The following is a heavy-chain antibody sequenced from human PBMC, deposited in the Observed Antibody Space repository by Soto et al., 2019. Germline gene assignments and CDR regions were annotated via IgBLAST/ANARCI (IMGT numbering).Heavy chain of an antibody. Sequence: QVQLVQSGAEVKKPGASVKVSCKASGYTFTSYGISWVRQAPGQGLEWMGWISAYNGNTNYAQKLQGRVTMTTDTSTSTAYMELRSLRSDDTAVYYCERDGYCSSTSCYAGSSYYYYYMDVWGKGTTVTVSS. D-gene: IGHD2-2*03. CDR1: GYTFTSYG. J-gene: IGHJ6*03. CDR3: ERDGYCSSTSCYAGSSYYYYYMDV. CDR2: ISAYNGNT. V-gene: IGHV1-18*01.